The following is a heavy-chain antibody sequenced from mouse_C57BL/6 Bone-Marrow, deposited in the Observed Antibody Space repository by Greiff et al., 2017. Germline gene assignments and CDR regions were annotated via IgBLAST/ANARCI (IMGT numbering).Heavy chain of an antibody. V-gene: IGHV1-4*01. Sequence: QVQLQQSGAELARPGASVKMSCKASGYTFTSYTMHWVKQRPGQGLEWIGYINPSSGYTKYNQKFKDKATLTADKSSSKAYMQLSSLTTEDSAVDYCAILGSNDGGYYFDYWGQGTTRTVSS. CDR2: INPSSGYT. CDR3: AILGSNDGGYYFDY. CDR1: GYTFTSYT. J-gene: IGHJ2*01. D-gene: IGHD2-12*01.